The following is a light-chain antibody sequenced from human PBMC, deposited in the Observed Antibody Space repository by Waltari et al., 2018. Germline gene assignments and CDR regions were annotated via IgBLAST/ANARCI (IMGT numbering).Light chain of an antibody. CDR3: QSYDSSLSDSGV. Sequence: QSILTQPPSVSGAPGQKVTISCTGRSSNIGAGYDVHWYQQLPGAAPKLIIYGNNNRPSGVPDRFSGSKSGTSASLDITGLQTEDEADYYCQSYDSSLSDSGVFGGGTKVTVL. V-gene: IGLV1-40*01. CDR1: SSNIGAGYD. J-gene: IGLJ3*02. CDR2: GNN.